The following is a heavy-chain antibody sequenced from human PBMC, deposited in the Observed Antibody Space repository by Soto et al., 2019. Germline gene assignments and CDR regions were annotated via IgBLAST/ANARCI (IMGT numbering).Heavy chain of an antibody. CDR2: INHSGST. D-gene: IGHD6-13*01. V-gene: IGHV4-34*01. Sequence: PSETLSLTCTVSGGSISSYYWSWIRQPPGKGLEWIGEINHSGSTNYNPSPKSRVTISVDTSKNQFSLKLSSVTAADTAVYYCASLDSSSWYVAPHGPWGQGTLVTVSS. J-gene: IGHJ5*02. CDR3: ASLDSSSWYVAPHGP. CDR1: GGSISSYY.